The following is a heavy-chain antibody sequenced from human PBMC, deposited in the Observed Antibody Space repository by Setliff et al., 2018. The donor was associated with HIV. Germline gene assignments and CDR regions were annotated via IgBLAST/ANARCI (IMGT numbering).Heavy chain of an antibody. D-gene: IGHD2-15*01. CDR1: GGTFSSYS. CDR2: IIPIFNTA. CDR3: ARGSGGYCSGGSCYFGFGLAL. Sequence: SLKVSCKASGGTFSSYSITWVRQAPGQGLEWMGGIIPIFNTANYAQKFQGRVTITADESTSTAYMELTSLGSEDTAVYYCARGSGGYCSGGSCYFGFGLALWGQGTTVTVSS. V-gene: IGHV1-69*13. J-gene: IGHJ6*02.